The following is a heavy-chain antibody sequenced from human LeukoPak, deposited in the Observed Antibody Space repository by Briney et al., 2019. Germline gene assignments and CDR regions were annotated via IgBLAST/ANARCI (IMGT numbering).Heavy chain of an antibody. CDR1: GFTFGDYL. CDR2: ISGGTT. Sequence: PGGSLRPSCTASGFTFGDYLMSWFRQAPGKGLEWIGFISGGTTEYAASVKGRFTISRDDSTSIAYLQMNSLTTEDTAVYCCSRGSGWLSVYWGQGTLVTVSS. J-gene: IGHJ4*02. V-gene: IGHV3-49*03. D-gene: IGHD6-19*01. CDR3: SRGSGWLSVY.